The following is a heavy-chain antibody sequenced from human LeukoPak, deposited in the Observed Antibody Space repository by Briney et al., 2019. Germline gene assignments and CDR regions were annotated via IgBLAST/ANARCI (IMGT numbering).Heavy chain of an antibody. CDR1: GYTFTSYY. Sequence: ASVKVSCKASGYTFTSYYMHWVRQAPGQGLEWMGIINPSGGSTSYAQKFQGRVTMTRDTSTSTVYMELSSLRSEDTAVYYCARAGTTVTTSWIGYYYYYYMDVWGKGTTVTISS. V-gene: IGHV1-46*01. CDR3: ARAGTTVTTSWIGYYYYYYMDV. CDR2: INPSGGST. D-gene: IGHD4-17*01. J-gene: IGHJ6*03.